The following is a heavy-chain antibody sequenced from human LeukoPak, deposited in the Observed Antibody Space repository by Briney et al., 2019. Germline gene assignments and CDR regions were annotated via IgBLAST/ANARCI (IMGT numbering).Heavy chain of an antibody. CDR1: GFTFTSHW. Sequence: GGSLRLSCAASGFTFTSHWMHWVRQAPGKGLVWVSRINIDGSSTNYADSVKGRFTISRDNAKNTLYLQMGSLRAEDSALYYCARDRGPNILANVVDYWGQGALVTVSS. V-gene: IGHV3-74*01. CDR2: INIDGSST. J-gene: IGHJ4*02. D-gene: IGHD5-12*01. CDR3: ARDRGPNILANVVDY.